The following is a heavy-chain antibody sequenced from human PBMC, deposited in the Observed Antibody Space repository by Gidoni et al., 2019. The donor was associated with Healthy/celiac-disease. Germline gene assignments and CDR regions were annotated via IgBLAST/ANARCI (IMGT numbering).Heavy chain of an antibody. D-gene: IGHD2-15*01. CDR1: GITFRSYS. J-gene: IGHJ4*02. CDR3: ARGPRIDRGGYFDY. V-gene: IGHV3-21*01. CDR2: ISSSSSYI. Sequence: EVQLVASGGGLVKPGGSLRPSCAASGITFRSYSMNWVRQATGKGLVWVSSISSSSSYIYYADSVKGRFTISRDNAKNSLYLQMNSLRAEDTAVYYCARGPRIDRGGYFDYWGQGTLVTVSS.